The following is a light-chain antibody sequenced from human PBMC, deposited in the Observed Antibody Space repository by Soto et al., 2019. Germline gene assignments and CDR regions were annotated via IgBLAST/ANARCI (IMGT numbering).Light chain of an antibody. CDR3: QQSYSTPPT. Sequence: DIQMTQSPSSLSASVGDRVTITCRASQSISSYLNWYQQKPGKAPKLLIYAASSLQSGLPSRFSGSGSGTDFTLTISSPQPEDFATYYCQQSYSTPPTFGQGTKVEIK. J-gene: IGKJ1*01. CDR1: QSISSY. CDR2: AAS. V-gene: IGKV1-39*01.